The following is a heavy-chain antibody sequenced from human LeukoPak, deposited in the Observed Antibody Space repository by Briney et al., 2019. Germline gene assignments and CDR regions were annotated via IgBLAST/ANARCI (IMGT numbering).Heavy chain of an antibody. J-gene: IGHJ4*02. Sequence: GRSLRLSCTASRFTFSSHGMNWVRQAPGKGLEWVALIWHDGSKKYYADSVKGRFTISRDNSKNTLYLQMNSLRDEDTAVYFCARGLFNGYDTALTPFDHWGLGTLATVSS. CDR3: ARGLFNGYDTALTPFDH. V-gene: IGHV3-33*01. CDR1: RFTFSSHG. CDR2: IWHDGSKK. D-gene: IGHD5-12*01.